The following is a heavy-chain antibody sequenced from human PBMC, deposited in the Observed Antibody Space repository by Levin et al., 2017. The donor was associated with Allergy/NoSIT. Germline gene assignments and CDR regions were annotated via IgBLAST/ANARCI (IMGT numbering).Heavy chain of an antibody. Sequence: PGGSLRLSCAASGFTFSSYAMHWVRQAPGKGLEWVAVISYDGSNKYYADSVKGRFTISRDNSKNTLYLQMNSLRAEDTAVYYCARSRWLQFHAFDIWGQGTMVTVSS. J-gene: IGHJ3*02. CDR1: GFTFSSYA. CDR2: ISYDGSNK. CDR3: ARSRWLQFHAFDI. D-gene: IGHD5-24*01. V-gene: IGHV3-30*04.